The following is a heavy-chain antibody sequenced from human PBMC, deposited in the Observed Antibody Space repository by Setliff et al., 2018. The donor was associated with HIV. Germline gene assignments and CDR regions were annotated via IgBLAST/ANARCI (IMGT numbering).Heavy chain of an antibody. V-gene: IGHV1-2*02. CDR2: ITPDNGGT. D-gene: IGHD2-15*01. CDR3: ARGIGDCRGDYYN. J-gene: IGHJ4*02. Sequence: ASVKVSCKASGYTFNDSFIHWVRQAPGQGLEWMGWITPDNGGTNYAQKFQGRVTMTRDASISTAYMELSSLRSDDTAMYYCARGIGDCRGDYYNWGQGTLVTVSS. CDR1: GYTFNDSF.